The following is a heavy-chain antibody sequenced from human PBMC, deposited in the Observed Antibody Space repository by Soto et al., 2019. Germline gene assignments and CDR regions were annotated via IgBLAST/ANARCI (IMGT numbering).Heavy chain of an antibody. Sequence: KPSETLSLTCAVSGGSISSGGYSWSWIRQPPGKGLEWIGYIYHSGSTYYNPSLKSRVTISVDRSKNQFSLKLSSVTAADTAVYYCARGNYYYYGMDVWGQGTTVTVSS. CDR1: GGSISSGGYS. V-gene: IGHV4-30-2*01. CDR3: ARGNYYYYGMDV. J-gene: IGHJ6*02. CDR2: IYHSGST.